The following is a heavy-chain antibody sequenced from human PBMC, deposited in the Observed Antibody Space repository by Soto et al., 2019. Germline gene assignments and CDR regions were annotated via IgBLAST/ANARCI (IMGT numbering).Heavy chain of an antibody. D-gene: IGHD6-25*01. J-gene: IGHJ6*02. CDR3: ARDRVFSGLDYYYYYGMDV. CDR2: IYYSGST. V-gene: IGHV4-59*01. Sequence: PSETLSLTCTVSGGSISSYYWSRIRQPPGKGLEWIGYIYYSGSTNYNASLKSRVTISVDTSKNQFSLKLSSVTAADTAVYYCARDRVFSGLDYYYYYGMDVWGQGTTVTVS. CDR1: GGSISSYY.